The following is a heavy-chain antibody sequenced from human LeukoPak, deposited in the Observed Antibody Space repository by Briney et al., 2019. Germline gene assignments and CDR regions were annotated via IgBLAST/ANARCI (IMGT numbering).Heavy chain of an antibody. Sequence: GGSLRLSCTASGFSFSDYALYWVRQAPGQGLEWVSTIDASGGATYYADSVEGRFTISRDNSKNTSYLQMNSLRSEDTAVYYCSKGSGSGWYGWLAAWGQGTLVTVSS. D-gene: IGHD6-19*01. V-gene: IGHV3-23*01. CDR1: GFSFSDYA. CDR3: SKGSGSGWYGWLAA. J-gene: IGHJ5*02. CDR2: IDASGGAT.